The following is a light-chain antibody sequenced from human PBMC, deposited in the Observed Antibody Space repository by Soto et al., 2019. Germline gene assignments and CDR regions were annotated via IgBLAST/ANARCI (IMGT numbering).Light chain of an antibody. V-gene: IGLV2-14*01. J-gene: IGLJ2*01. CDR2: EVS. CDR1: SNDVGGYAY. Sequence: QSALTQPASVSGSPGQSITITCTGTSNDVGGYAYVSWYQQYPDKAPKLVISEVSNRPSGVSHRFSGSRSGNTASLTISGLQAEDEADYYCSSYTSSTTPVFGGGTKLTV. CDR3: SSYTSSTTPV.